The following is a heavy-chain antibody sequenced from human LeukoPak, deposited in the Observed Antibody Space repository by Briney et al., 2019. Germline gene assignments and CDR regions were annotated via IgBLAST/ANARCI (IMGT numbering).Heavy chain of an antibody. CDR2: ISYDGSNK. CDR1: GFTFSSYG. CDR3: AKIVGATNSDY. V-gene: IGHV3-30*18. D-gene: IGHD1-26*01. J-gene: IGHJ4*02. Sequence: GGSLRLSCAASGFTFSSYGMHWVRQAPGKGLEWVAVISYDGSNKYYADSVKGRFTISRDNSKNTLYLQMNSLRAEDTAVYYCAKIVGATNSDYWGQGTLVTVSS.